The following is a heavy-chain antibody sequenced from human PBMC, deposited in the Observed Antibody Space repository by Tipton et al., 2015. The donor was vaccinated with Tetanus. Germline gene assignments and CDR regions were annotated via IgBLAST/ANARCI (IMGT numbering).Heavy chain of an antibody. V-gene: IGHV1-2*06. CDR1: GYTFTGYY. CDR2: INPNSGGT. Sequence: QVQLVQSGAEVKKPGASVKVSCKASGYTFTGYYIHWVRQTPGQGLEWMGRINPNSGGTNYAQKFYGRVAMTREASLSTVYMELSSLTSDDTAIFYCARVFDSQESSGYYAFDNWGQGTLVTVSS. D-gene: IGHD3-22*01. J-gene: IGHJ4*02. CDR3: ARVFDSQESSGYYAFDN.